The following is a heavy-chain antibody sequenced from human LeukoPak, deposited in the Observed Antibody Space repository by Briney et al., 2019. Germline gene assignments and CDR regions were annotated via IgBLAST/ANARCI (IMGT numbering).Heavy chain of an antibody. CDR3: AGARDPYYYDSSGYYALWAFDI. V-gene: IGHV3-7*01. Sequence: GGSLRLSCAASGFTFSSYWMSWVHQAPGKGLEWVANIKQDGSEKYYVDSVKGRFTISRDNAKNSLYLQMNSLRAEDTAVYYCAGARDPYYYDSSGYYALWAFDIWGQGTMVTVSS. CDR2: IKQDGSEK. J-gene: IGHJ3*02. D-gene: IGHD3-22*01. CDR1: GFTFSSYW.